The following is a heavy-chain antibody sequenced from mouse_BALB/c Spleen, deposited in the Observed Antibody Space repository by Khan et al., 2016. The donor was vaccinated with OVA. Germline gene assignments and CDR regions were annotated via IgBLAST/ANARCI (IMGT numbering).Heavy chain of an antibody. CDR1: GFTFSPYS. D-gene: IGHD4-1*01. J-gene: IGHJ3*01. CDR2: ISSDGDYT. Sequence: EVELVESGGDLVKSGGSLKLSCAASGFTFSPYSMSWVRQTPDKRLEWVATISSDGDYTYYPDSVKGRFNISRDNAKNTLYLQMSSLKSEDTAIYYCATHLTGSFAYWGQGTLVNVSA. V-gene: IGHV5-6*01. CDR3: ATHLTGSFAY.